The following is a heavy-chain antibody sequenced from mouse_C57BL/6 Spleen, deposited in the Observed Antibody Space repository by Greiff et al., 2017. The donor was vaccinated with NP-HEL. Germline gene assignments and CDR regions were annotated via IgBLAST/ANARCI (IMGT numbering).Heavy chain of an antibody. CDR2: INPNNGGT. CDR3: ARSPRYYYGSSYAMDD. Sequence: VQLQQSGPELVKPGASVKISCKASGYTFTDYYMNWVKQSHGKSLEWIGDINPNNGGTSYNQKFKGKATLTVDKSSSTAYMELRSLTSEDSAVYYCARSPRYYYGSSYAMDDWGQGTSVTVSS. J-gene: IGHJ4*01. D-gene: IGHD1-1*01. CDR1: GYTFTDYY. V-gene: IGHV1-26*01.